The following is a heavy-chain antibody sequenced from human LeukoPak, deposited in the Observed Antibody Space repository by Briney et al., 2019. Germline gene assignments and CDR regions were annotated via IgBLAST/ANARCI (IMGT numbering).Heavy chain of an antibody. CDR2: IYHSGST. J-gene: IGHJ4*02. CDR3: ARDRDSGSWYVFGSR. CDR1: GGSISSSNW. Sequence: PSGTLSLTCAVSGGSISSSNWWSWVRQPPGKGLEWIGEIYHSGSTNYNPSLKSRVTISVDKSKNQFSLKLSSVTAADTAVYYCARDRDSGSWYVFGSRWGQGTLVTVSS. D-gene: IGHD6-13*01. V-gene: IGHV4-4*02.